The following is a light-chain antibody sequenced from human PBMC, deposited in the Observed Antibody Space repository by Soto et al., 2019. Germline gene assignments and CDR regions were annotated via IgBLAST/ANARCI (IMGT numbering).Light chain of an antibody. J-gene: IGKJ5*01. CDR1: QSVSSSY. Sequence: EIVLTQSAGTLSLSPGERATLSCRASQSVSSSYLAWYQQKPGQAPMLLIYGASSRATGIPDRFSGSGSGTDFTLTISRLEPEDFAVYYCQQYGSSLITFGQGTRLEIK. CDR2: GAS. CDR3: QQYGSSLIT. V-gene: IGKV3-20*01.